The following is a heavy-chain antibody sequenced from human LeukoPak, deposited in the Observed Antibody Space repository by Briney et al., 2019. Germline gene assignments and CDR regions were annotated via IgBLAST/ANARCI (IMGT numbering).Heavy chain of an antibody. CDR2: IRTSAEGANYA. D-gene: IGHD6-13*01. CDR3: ARDAGYSSSWQNYYGMDV. Sequence: GGSLRLSCATSGFSFTDYPMNWVRQAPGKGLEWVSNIRTSAEGANYAYNADSVKGRFTISRDNAKNSLYLQMNSLRAEDTGIYYCARDAGYSSSWQNYYGMDVWGQGTTVTVSS. V-gene: IGHV3-21*05. CDR1: GFSFTDYP. J-gene: IGHJ6*02.